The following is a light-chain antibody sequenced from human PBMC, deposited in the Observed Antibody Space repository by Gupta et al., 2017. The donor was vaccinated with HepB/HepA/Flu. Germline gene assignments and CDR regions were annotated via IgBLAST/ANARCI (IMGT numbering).Light chain of an antibody. CDR3: QQYNNWPPIT. CDR2: GAS. Sequence: ETVMPPSPAVLSVSPGQRVTLSCRASQSIRNNFAWYRQKPGQVPRLLIYGASSRAPAIPARCGGSGSWTEFTLTISDLQPEDFVVDYCQQYNNWPPITFGQGTRLEIK. CDR1: QSIRNN. J-gene: IGKJ5*01. V-gene: IGKV3-15*01.